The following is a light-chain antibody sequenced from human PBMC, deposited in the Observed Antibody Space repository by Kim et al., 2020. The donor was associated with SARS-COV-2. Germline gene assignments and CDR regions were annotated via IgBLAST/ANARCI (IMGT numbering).Light chain of an antibody. J-gene: IGKJ5*01. CDR1: QGVRSTD. V-gene: IGKV3-20*01. Sequence: SPGERATPSCRASQGVRSTDFAWYQQRPGQSPRLLIYDTSLRTTGFPDRFVASGSGTDFTLTISRLEPEDFAVYYCQQYGSSPITFGQGTRLEIK. CDR2: DTS. CDR3: QQYGSSPIT.